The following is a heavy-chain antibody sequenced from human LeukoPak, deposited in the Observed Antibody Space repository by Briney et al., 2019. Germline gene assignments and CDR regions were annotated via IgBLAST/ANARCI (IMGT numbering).Heavy chain of an antibody. J-gene: IGHJ6*02. Sequence: GGSLRLSCAASGSTFSSYAMSWVRQAPGKGLEWVAFIRYDGSNKYYADSVKGRFTISRDNSKNTLYLQMNSLRAEDTAVYYCAKGSYLVRRYMDVWGQGTTVTVSS. D-gene: IGHD3-10*01. CDR1: GSTFSSYA. CDR3: AKGSYLVRRYMDV. V-gene: IGHV3-30*02. CDR2: IRYDGSNK.